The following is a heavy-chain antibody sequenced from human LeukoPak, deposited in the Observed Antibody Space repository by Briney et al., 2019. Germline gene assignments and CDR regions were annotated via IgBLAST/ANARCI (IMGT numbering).Heavy chain of an antibody. Sequence: TGGSLRLSCAASGFIFSSYAMHWVRQAPGKGLEYVSAITNNGGITYYANSVRGRFTISRDNSKNTLYLQMGSLRPEDMAVYYCARVGATAETANALDIWGQGTMVTVSS. D-gene: IGHD1-26*01. CDR2: ITNNGGIT. CDR3: ARVGATAETANALDI. V-gene: IGHV3-64*01. CDR1: GFIFSSYA. J-gene: IGHJ3*02.